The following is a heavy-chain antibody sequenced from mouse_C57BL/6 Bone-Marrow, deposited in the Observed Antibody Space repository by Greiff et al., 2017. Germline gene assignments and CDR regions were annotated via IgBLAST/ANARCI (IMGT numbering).Heavy chain of an antibody. V-gene: IGHV2-3*01. CDR3: AQPLGY. CDR1: GFSLTSYG. J-gene: IGHJ2*01. CDR2: IWGDGST. Sequence: VKLVESGPGLVAPSQSLSLTCTVSGFSLTSYGVSWVRQPPGKGLEWLGVIWGDGSTNYHSAPISRLSISKDNSKSQVFLKLNSLQTADTATYYCAQPLGYWGQGTTLTVSS.